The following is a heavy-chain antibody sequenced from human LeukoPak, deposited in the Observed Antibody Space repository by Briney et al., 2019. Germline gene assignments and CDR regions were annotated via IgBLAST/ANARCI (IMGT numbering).Heavy chain of an antibody. CDR1: GYSFTNYW. CDR2: IYPADSDT. J-gene: IGHJ4*02. V-gene: IGHV5-51*01. D-gene: IGHD5-24*01. CDR3: ARQESEMTTPANRYFDS. Sequence: GESLKISCKGSGYSFTNYWIGWVRQMPGKGLEWMGIIYPADSDTRYSPSFQGQVTISADKSISTAYLQWSSLKASDTAMYYCARQESEMTTPANRYFDSWGQGTLVTVSS.